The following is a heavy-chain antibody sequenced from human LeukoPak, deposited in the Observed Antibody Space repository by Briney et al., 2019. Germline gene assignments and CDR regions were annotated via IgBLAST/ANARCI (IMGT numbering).Heavy chain of an antibody. V-gene: IGHV4-4*07. CDR1: GGSISSYY. J-gene: IGHJ4*02. CDR3: ARDGGDLDWFEYYFDY. D-gene: IGHD3-9*01. CDR2: IYTSGST. Sequence: SETLSLTCTVSGGSISSYYWSWIRQPAGKGLEWIGRIYTSGSTNYNPSLKSRVTMSVDTSKNQFSLKLSSVTAADTAVYYCARDGGDLDWFEYYFDYWGQGTLVTVSS.